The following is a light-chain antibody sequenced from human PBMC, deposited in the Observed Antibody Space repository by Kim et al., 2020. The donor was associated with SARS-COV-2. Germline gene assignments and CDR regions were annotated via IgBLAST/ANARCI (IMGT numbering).Light chain of an antibody. CDR2: VAS. Sequence: AIQLTQSPSSLSASVGDRVIITCRPSQGMRYDLGWYQQKPGKAPKLLMYVASSPQSGVPSRFSGSGSGTDFTLTISSLQPEDFATYYCLQYHNSPRTFGQGTKVDIK. V-gene: IGKV1-6*01. CDR3: LQYHNSPRT. CDR1: QGMRYD. J-gene: IGKJ1*01.